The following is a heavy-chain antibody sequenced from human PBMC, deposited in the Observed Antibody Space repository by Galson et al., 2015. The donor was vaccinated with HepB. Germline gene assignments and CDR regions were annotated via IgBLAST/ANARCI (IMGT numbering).Heavy chain of an antibody. D-gene: IGHD3-10*01. Sequence: SLRLSCAASGFTFSSYAMHWVRQAPGKGLEWVAVISYDGSNKYYADSVKGRFTISRDNSKNTLYLQMNSLRAEDTAVYYCAGGGRDYGSGWDWGQGTLVTVSS. V-gene: IGHV3-30-3*01. CDR2: ISYDGSNK. CDR3: AGGGRDYGSGWD. J-gene: IGHJ4*02. CDR1: GFTFSSYA.